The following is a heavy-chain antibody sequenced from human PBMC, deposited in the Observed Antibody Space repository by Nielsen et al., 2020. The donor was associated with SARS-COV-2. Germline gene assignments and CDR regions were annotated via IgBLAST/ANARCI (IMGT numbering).Heavy chain of an antibody. CDR3: APRGIAVAGTNYYYGMDV. CDR1: GFTFSSYW. Sequence: GESLKISCAASGFTFSSYWMHWVRQAPGKGLVWVSRINSDGSSTSYADSVKGRFTISRDNAKNSLYLQMNSLRAEDTAVYYCAPRGIAVAGTNYYYGMDVWGQGTTVTVSS. D-gene: IGHD6-19*01. J-gene: IGHJ6*02. V-gene: IGHV3-74*01. CDR2: INSDGSST.